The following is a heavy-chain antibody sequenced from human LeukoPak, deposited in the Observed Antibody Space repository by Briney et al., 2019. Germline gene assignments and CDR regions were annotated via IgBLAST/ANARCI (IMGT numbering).Heavy chain of an antibody. V-gene: IGHV3-21*01. CDR3: ARGNGNYRYYFDY. CDR1: GFTFSTYI. J-gene: IGHJ4*02. D-gene: IGHD1-7*01. CDR2: ISSTTSYI. Sequence: GGSLRLSCAASGFTFSTYIMNWVRQAPGKGLEWVSSISSTTSYIYYADSVKGRFTISRDNARNSLYLQMNSLRAEDTAVYYCARGNGNYRYYFDYWGQGTLVTVSS.